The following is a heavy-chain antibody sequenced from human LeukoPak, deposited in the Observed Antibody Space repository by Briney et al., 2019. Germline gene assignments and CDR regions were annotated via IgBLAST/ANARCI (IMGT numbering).Heavy chain of an antibody. D-gene: IGHD2-2*01. Sequence: SQTLSLTCTVSGGTISSCDYYWSWLRPPPGKGLEWIGYIYYSESTYYNPSLKSRVTISVDTSKNQSSLKLSSVSAADTAVYYCARGIGVVPAATPGYYFDYWGQGTLVTVSS. CDR1: GGTISSCDYY. CDR3: ARGIGVVPAATPGYYFDY. V-gene: IGHV4-30-4*01. J-gene: IGHJ4*02. CDR2: IYYSEST.